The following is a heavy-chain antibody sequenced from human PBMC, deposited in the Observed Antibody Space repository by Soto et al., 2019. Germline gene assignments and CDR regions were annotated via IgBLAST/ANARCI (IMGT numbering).Heavy chain of an antibody. V-gene: IGHV4-31*03. CDR1: GESINNGAYY. CDR2: IYFSGST. J-gene: IGHJ5*02. D-gene: IGHD3-10*01. Sequence: SETLSLTCSVSGESINNGAYYWNWIRQYPDKRLEWIGYIYFSGSTFYAPSLRGRVTISADTSNNQFSLNLNSVTVADTAIYYCARDRPLRDSGSPSVDPWGPGIQVT. CDR3: ARDRPLRDSGSPSVDP.